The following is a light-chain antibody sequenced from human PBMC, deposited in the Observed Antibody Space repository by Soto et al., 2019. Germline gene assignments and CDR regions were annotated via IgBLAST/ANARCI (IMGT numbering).Light chain of an antibody. CDR3: QQYDSAPYT. CDR2: GAS. V-gene: IGKV3-20*01. Sequence: IVLTQSPGTLSLSPGEGASVSCRASQSLNSGYLAWYQQKPGQAPRLLIYGASSRASGIPDRFRGSRSGTNFTLSISRLETEDFAVYFCQQYDSAPYTFGQGTKLEIK. J-gene: IGKJ2*01. CDR1: QSLNSGY.